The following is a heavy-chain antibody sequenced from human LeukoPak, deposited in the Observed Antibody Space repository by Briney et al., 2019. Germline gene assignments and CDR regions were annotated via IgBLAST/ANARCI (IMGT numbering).Heavy chain of an antibody. CDR1: GFTVSSNY. D-gene: IGHD2-15*01. V-gene: IGHV3-23*01. CDR2: ISGNDEYI. J-gene: IGHJ4*02. Sequence: PGGSLRLSCAASGFTVSSNYMSWVRQAPGKGLEWVSDISGNDEYIYYADSVKGRFTISRDNSKSTLYLQMNSLRAEDTAVYYCAKNGRLLLWGAGYFDYWGQGTLVTASS. CDR3: AKNGRLLLWGAGYFDY.